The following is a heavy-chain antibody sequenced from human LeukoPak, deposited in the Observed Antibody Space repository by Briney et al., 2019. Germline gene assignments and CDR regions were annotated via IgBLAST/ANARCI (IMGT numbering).Heavy chain of an antibody. D-gene: IGHD2-2*02. CDR1: GFTFDDYA. V-gene: IGHV3-43*02. Sequence: GGSLRLSCAASGFTFDDYAMHWVRQAPGKGLEWVSLISGDGGSTYYADSVKGRFTISGDNAKNSLYLQMNSLRAEDTAVYYCARDYTAIVVVPAAIQYYYYYYMDVWGKGTTVTVSS. CDR3: ARDYTAIVVVPAAIQYYYYYYMDV. CDR2: ISGDGGST. J-gene: IGHJ6*03.